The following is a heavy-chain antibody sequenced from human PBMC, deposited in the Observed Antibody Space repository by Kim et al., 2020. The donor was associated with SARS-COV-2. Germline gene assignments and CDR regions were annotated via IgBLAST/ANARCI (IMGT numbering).Heavy chain of an antibody. CDR2: INPSGGST. D-gene: IGHD6-13*01. J-gene: IGHJ3*02. CDR1: GYTFTSYY. CDR3: ARFAGSSWYFAAFDI. Sequence: ASVKVSCKASGYTFTSYYMHWVRQAPGQGLEWMGIINPSGGSTSYAQKFQGRVTMTRDTYTSTVYMELSSLRSEDTAVYYCARFAGSSWYFAAFDIWGQGTMVTVSS. V-gene: IGHV1-46*01.